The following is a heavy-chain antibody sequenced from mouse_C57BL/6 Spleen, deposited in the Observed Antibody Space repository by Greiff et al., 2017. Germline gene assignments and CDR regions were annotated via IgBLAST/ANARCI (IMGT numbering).Heavy chain of an antibody. CDR3: ARKGDY. Sequence: QVHVKQPGAELVKPGASVKMSCKASGYTFTSYWITWVKQRPGQGLEWIGDIYPGSGSTNYNKKFKSKATLTVDTSSSTAYMQLSSLTSEDSAVLYCARKGDYWGQGTTLTVSS. CDR1: GYTFTSYW. V-gene: IGHV1-55*01. J-gene: IGHJ2*01. CDR2: IYPGSGST.